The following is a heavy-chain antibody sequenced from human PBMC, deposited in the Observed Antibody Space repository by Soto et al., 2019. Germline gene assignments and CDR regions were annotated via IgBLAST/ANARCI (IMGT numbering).Heavy chain of an antibody. J-gene: IGHJ6*02. CDR1: GFTFTTSA. CDR3: AASYRYPYYYYGMDV. D-gene: IGHD3-16*01. CDR2: IVVGSGHA. Sequence: ASVKVSCKASGFTFTTSAVQWVRQARGQRLEWIGWIVVGSGHANYAQKFQERVTITRDMSTSTAYMDLSSLTSEDTAMYYCAASYRYPYYYYGMDVWGQGTTVTVSS. V-gene: IGHV1-58*01.